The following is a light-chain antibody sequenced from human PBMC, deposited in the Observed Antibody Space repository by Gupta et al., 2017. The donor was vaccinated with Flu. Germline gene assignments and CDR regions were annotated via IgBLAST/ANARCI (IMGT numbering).Light chain of an antibody. CDR2: AAS. J-gene: IGKJ1*01. V-gene: IGKV1-27*01. Sequence: DIQMTQSPSSLSASVGDRATITCRASQGISNYLAWYQQKPRKVPKLLIYAASTLQSGVPSRFRGSGSGTDFTLTISSLQPEDVATYYCQKYNSAPQTFGQGTKVEIK. CDR1: QGISNY. CDR3: QKYNSAPQT.